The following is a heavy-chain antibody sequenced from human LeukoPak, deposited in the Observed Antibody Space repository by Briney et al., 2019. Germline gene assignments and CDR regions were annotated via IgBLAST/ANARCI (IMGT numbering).Heavy chain of an antibody. CDR3: ARNPVRISGGGPHWFDP. CDR2: ISSTSTYI. V-gene: IGHV3-21*01. Sequence: GVLRLSCAASGFSPNNNGMNWVRQAPGKGLEWVSSISSTSTYIYYADSVRGRFTISRDNSRNSLYLQMNSLGAEDTAVYYCARNPVRISGGGPHWFDPWGQGTLVTVSS. J-gene: IGHJ5*02. CDR1: GFSPNNNG. D-gene: IGHD1-14*01.